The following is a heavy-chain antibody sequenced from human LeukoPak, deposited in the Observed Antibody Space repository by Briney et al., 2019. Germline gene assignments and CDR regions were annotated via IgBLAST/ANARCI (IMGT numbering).Heavy chain of an antibody. D-gene: IGHD4-23*01. CDR2: RNPNSGNT. CDR1: GYTFTTYD. Sequence: ASVKVSCKASGYTFTTYDINWVRQATGQGLEWMGWRNPNSGNTGYAQKFQGRGTMTRNTSISTAYMELRSLRSEDTAVYYCARGPNKSDGGNSGSAWFDPWGQGTLVTVSS. V-gene: IGHV1-8*01. CDR3: ARGPNKSDGGNSGSAWFDP. J-gene: IGHJ5*02.